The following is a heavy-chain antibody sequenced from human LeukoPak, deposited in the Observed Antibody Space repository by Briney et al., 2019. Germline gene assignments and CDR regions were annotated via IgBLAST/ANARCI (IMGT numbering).Heavy chain of an antibody. J-gene: IGHJ4*02. D-gene: IGHD3-16*01. V-gene: IGHV3-53*01. Sequence: GGSLRLSCAASGFTVSGTHMSWVRQAPGKGLEWVAAMYTGGTTYYADSVTGRFTISRDNSKNTLYLYMNSLRAEDTAVYYCAKDEATSGGGLASWGQGTLVSLSS. CDR2: MYTGGTT. CDR1: GFTVSGTH. CDR3: AKDEATSGGGLAS.